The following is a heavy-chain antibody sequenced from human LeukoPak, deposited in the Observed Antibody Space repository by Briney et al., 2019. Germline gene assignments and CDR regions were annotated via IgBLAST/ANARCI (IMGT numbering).Heavy chain of an antibody. CDR3: ARSQVVPAARGYYFDY. J-gene: IGHJ4*02. V-gene: IGHV1-46*01. Sequence: GASVKVSCTASGYTFTSYYMHWVRQAPGQGLEWMGIINPSGGSTSYAQKFQGRVTMTRDTSTSTVYMELSSLRAEDTAVYYCARSQVVPAARGYYFDYWGQGTLVTVSS. CDR2: INPSGGST. CDR1: GYTFTSYY. D-gene: IGHD2-2*01.